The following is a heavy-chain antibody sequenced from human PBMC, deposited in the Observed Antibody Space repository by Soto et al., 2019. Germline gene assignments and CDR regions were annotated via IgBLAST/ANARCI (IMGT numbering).Heavy chain of an antibody. J-gene: IGHJ6*02. Sequence: GGSLRLSCAASGFTFSSYAMHWVRQAPGKGLEWVAVISYDGSNKYYADSVKGRFTISRDNSKNTLYLQMNSLRAEDTAVYYCARPQQREYDFWSGYYGTENYYYYYGMDVWGQGTTVTVSS. CDR2: ISYDGSNK. CDR3: ARPQQREYDFWSGYYGTENYYYYYGMDV. V-gene: IGHV3-30-3*01. CDR1: GFTFSSYA. D-gene: IGHD3-3*01.